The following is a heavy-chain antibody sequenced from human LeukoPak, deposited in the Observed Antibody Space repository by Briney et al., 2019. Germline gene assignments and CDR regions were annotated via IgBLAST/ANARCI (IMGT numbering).Heavy chain of an antibody. J-gene: IGHJ6*02. CDR3: ARDRDIVVVPAAHNYYGMDV. Sequence: SETLSLTCAVYGGSFSGYYWSWIRQPPGKGLEWIGEINHSGSTNYNPSLKSRVTISVDTSKNQFSLKLSSVAAADTAVYYCARDRDIVVVPAAHNYYGMDVWGQGTTVTVSS. CDR1: GGSFSGYY. V-gene: IGHV4-34*01. D-gene: IGHD2-2*01. CDR2: INHSGST.